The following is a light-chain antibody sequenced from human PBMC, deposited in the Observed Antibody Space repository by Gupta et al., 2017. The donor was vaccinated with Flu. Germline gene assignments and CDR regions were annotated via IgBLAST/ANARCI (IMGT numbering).Light chain of an antibody. Sequence: GERATLSCRASQSVSSDLAWYQQKPGQPPRLLTYDASTRAAGVPARFSGSGSGTEFTLTISSLQSEDFAVYYCQHYNNWPLTFGGETKVEIK. V-gene: IGKV3-15*01. CDR1: QSVSSD. CDR2: DAS. J-gene: IGKJ4*01. CDR3: QHYNNWPLT.